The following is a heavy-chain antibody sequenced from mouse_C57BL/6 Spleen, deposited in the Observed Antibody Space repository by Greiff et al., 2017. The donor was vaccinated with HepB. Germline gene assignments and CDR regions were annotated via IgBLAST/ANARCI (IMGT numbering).Heavy chain of an antibody. CDR1: GFTFSSYA. CDR2: ISDGGSYT. J-gene: IGHJ3*01. Sequence: EVQRVESGGGLVKPGGSLKLSCAASGFTFSSYAMSWVRQTPEKRLEWVATISDGGSYTYYPDNVKGRFTISRDNAKNNLYLQMSHLKSEDTAMYYCARVGDDYDEGDWFAYWGQGTLVTVSA. D-gene: IGHD2-4*01. V-gene: IGHV5-4*01. CDR3: ARVGDDYDEGDWFAY.